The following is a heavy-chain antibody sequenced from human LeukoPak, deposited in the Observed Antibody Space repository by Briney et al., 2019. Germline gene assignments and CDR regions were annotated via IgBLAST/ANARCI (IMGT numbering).Heavy chain of an antibody. D-gene: IGHD1-14*01. CDR1: GFTFSSYS. V-gene: IGHV3-21*01. Sequence: GSLRLSCAASGFTFSSYSMNWVRQAPGKGLEWVSSISSSSSYIYYADSVKGRFTISRDNAKNSLYLQMNSLRAEDTAVYYCARDYPDSGSFDYWGQGTLVTVSS. CDR3: ARDYPDSGSFDY. J-gene: IGHJ4*02. CDR2: ISSSSSYI.